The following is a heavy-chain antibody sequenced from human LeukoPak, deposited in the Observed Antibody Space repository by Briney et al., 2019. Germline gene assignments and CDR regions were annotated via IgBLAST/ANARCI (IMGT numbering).Heavy chain of an antibody. V-gene: IGHV3-53*05. Sequence: GGSLRLSCAVSGFTVSSNYMSWVRQAPGKGLEWVSVLYSGGNTYYADSVKGRFTISRDNSKNTLYLQMDSLRAEDTAVYYCARDERWNIVVVPAAIGAFDIWGQGTMVTVSS. CDR2: LYSGGNT. D-gene: IGHD2-2*02. J-gene: IGHJ3*02. CDR3: ARDERWNIVVVPAAIGAFDI. CDR1: GFTVSSNY.